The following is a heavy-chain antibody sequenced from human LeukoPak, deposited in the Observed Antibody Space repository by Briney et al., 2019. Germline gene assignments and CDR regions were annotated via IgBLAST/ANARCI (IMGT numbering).Heavy chain of an antibody. J-gene: IGHJ1*01. CDR3: ARDLSVVGAPG. CDR2: IYHSGRT. V-gene: IGHV4-4*02. Sequence: PSGTLSLTCAVSGGSISSNNWWSWVRQPPGNGLEWIGEIYHSGRTSYNPSLKSRVTISVDKSKNQFSLNLSSVTAADTAVYYCARDLSVVGAPGWGQGTLVTVSS. CDR1: GGSISSNNW. D-gene: IGHD2-15*01.